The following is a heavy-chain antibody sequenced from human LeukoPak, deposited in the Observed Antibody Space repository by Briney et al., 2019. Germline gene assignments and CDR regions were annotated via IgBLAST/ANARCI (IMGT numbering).Heavy chain of an antibody. CDR1: GGSISSYY. V-gene: IGHV4-59*08. D-gene: IGHD2-21*02. CDR2: IYYSGST. CDR3: ARPVNCGGDCYAFDI. J-gene: IGHJ3*02. Sequence: SETLSLTCTVSGGSISSYYWSWIRQPPGKGLEWIGYIYYSGSTNYNPSLKSRVTISVDTSKNQFSLKLSSVTAADTAVYYCARPVNCGGDCYAFDIWGQGTMVTVSS.